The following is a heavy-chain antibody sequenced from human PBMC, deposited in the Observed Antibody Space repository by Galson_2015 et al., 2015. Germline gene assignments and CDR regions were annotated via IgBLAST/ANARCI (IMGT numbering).Heavy chain of an antibody. CDR1: GFTFSIYN. CDR3: ARELYPRLGGSDV. Sequence: SLRLSCAASGFTFSIYNMNWVRQAPGKGLEWVSSISSIDTSSSYIYYADSVKGRFTISRDNAKNSLYLQLNSLRVEDTAVYYCARELYPRLGGSDVWGQGTTVPASS. CDR2: ISSIDTSSSYI. V-gene: IGHV3-21*01. J-gene: IGHJ6*02. D-gene: IGHD2-8*01.